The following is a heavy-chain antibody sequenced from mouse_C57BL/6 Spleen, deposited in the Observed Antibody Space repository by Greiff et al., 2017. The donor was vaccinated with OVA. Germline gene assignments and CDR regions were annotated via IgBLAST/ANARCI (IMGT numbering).Heavy chain of an antibody. CDR3: ARSTGPDY. D-gene: IGHD4-1*02. CDR2: IYPGDGDT. CDR1: GYAFSSSW. Sequence: VQVVESGPELVKPGASVKISCKASGYAFSSSWMNWVKQRPGKGLEWIGRIYPGDGDTNYNGKFKGKATLTADKSSSTAYMQLSSLTSEDSAVYFCARSTGPDYWGQGTTLTVSS. V-gene: IGHV1-82*01. J-gene: IGHJ2*01.